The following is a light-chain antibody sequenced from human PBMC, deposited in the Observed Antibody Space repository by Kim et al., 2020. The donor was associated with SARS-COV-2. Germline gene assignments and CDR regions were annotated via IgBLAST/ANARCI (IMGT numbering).Light chain of an antibody. CDR1: SGSIASNY. Sequence: GKPVPIACARGSGSIASNYVQWYQQRPGSAPTTVIYEDNQRPSGVPDRFSGSIDSSSNSASLTISGLKTEDEADYYCQSYDSSNVVFGGGTQLTVL. CDR2: EDN. CDR3: QSYDSSNVV. J-gene: IGLJ2*01. V-gene: IGLV6-57*03.